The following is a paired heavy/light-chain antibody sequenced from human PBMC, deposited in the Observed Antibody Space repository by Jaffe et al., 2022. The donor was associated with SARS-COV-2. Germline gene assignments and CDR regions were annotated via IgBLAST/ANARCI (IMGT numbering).Heavy chain of an antibody. CDR2: ISGSGGST. D-gene: IGHD5-12*01. V-gene: IGHV3-23*04. Sequence: EVQLVESGGGLVQPGGSLRLSCAASGFTFSSYAMSWVRQAPGKGLEWVSAISGSGGSTYYADSVKGRFTISRDNSKNTLYLQMNSLRAEDTAVYYCAKAGGIGGYDYGPWYFDLWGRGTLVTVSS. CDR3: AKAGGIGGYDYGPWYFDL. J-gene: IGHJ2*01. CDR1: GFTFSSYA.
Light chain of an antibody. CDR1: QGISSY. V-gene: IGKV1-8*01. CDR3: QQYYSYPPVT. J-gene: IGKJ4*01. CDR2: AAS. Sequence: AIRMTQSPSSFSASTGDRVTITCRASQGISSYLAWYQQKPGKAPKLLIYAASTLQSGVPSRFSGSGSGTDFTLTISCLQSEDFATYYCQQYYSYPPVTFGGGTKVEIK.